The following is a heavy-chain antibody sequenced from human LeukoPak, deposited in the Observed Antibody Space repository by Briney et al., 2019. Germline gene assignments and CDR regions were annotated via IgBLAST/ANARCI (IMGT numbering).Heavy chain of an antibody. CDR3: AKEYYDFWSGYYGTDY. Sequence: GGSLRLSCAASGFTFSSYAMSWVRQAPGKGLEWVSAISGSGGSTYYADSVKGRFTIPRDNSKNTLYLQMNSLRAEDTAVYYCAKEYYDFWSGYYGTDYWGQGTLVTVSS. D-gene: IGHD3-3*01. J-gene: IGHJ4*02. CDR1: GFTFSSYA. CDR2: ISGSGGST. V-gene: IGHV3-23*01.